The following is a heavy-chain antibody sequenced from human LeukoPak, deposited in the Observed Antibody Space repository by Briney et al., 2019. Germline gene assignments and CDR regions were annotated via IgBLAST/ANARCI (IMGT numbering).Heavy chain of an antibody. V-gene: IGHV4-39*07. CDR1: GGSISSYY. D-gene: IGHD4-17*01. CDR3: ARFFRRGDYPYYYFDY. CDR2: IYYSGST. Sequence: SETXSLTCTVSGGSISSYYWSWIRQPPGKXLXWIGSIYYSGSTYYNPSLKSRVTISVDTSKNQFSLKLSSVTAADTAVYYCARFFRRGDYPYYYFDYWGQGTLVTVSS. J-gene: IGHJ4*02.